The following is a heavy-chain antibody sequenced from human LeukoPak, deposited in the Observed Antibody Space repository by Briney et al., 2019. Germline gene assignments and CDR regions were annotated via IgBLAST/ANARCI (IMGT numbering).Heavy chain of an antibody. CDR3: AKSIVVVPAAMDI. CDR1: GYTFTSYA. D-gene: IGHD2-2*01. J-gene: IGHJ3*02. V-gene: IGHV1-3*01. Sequence: ASVKVSCKASGYTFTSYAMHWVRQAPGQRLEWMGWINAGNGNTKYPQKFQGRVTITRDTSASTAYMELSSLRSEDTAVYYCAKSIVVVPAAMDIWGQGTMVTVSS. CDR2: INAGNGNT.